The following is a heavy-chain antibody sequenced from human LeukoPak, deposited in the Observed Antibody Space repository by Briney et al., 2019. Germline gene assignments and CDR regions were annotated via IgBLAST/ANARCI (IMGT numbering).Heavy chain of an antibody. CDR3: ARVSDYYDSSGYYLFDY. D-gene: IGHD3-22*01. V-gene: IGHV4-38-2*02. CDR1: GYSISSGYY. CDR2: IYHSGST. Sequence: SETLSPTCTVSGYSISSGYYWGWIRQPPGKGLEWIGGIYHSGSTYYNPSLKSRVTISVDTSKNQFSLKLSSVTAADTAVYYCARVSDYYDSSGYYLFDYWGQGTLVTVSS. J-gene: IGHJ4*02.